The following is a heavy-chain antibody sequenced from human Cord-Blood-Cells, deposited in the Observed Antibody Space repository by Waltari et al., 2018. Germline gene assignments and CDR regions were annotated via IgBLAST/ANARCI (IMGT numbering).Heavy chain of an antibody. J-gene: IGHJ3*01. V-gene: IGHV1-24*01. CDR2: FDPEDGET. Sequence: QVQLVQSGAEVKKPGASVKVSCKVSGYTLTELSMHWVRQAPGKGLEWMGGFDPEDGETIYAQNFQGRVTMTEDTSTDTAYIELSSLRSDDTAVYSCAAHYTIFGVVIDWGQGTMVTVSS. CDR3: AAHYTIFGVVID. D-gene: IGHD3-3*01. CDR1: GYTLTELS.